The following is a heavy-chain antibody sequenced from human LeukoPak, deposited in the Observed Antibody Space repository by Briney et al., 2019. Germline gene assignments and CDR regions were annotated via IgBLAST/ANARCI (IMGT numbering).Heavy chain of an antibody. V-gene: IGHV1-69*01. CDR1: GGTFSSYA. CDR3: ARVPSPPGIVGATRGAFDI. D-gene: IGHD1-26*01. CDR2: IIPIFGTA. J-gene: IGHJ3*02. Sequence: SVKVSCKASGGTFSSYAISWVRQAPGQGLEWMGGIIPIFGTANYAQKFQGRVTITADESTSTAYMELSSLRSEDTAVYYCARVPSPPGIVGATRGAFDIWGQGTMVTVSS.